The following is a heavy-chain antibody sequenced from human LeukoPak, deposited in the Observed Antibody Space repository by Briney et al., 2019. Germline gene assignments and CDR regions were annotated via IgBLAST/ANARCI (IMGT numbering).Heavy chain of an antibody. J-gene: IGHJ4*02. CDR2: VRNDGTDK. CDR1: GFIFRNFG. V-gene: IGHV3-30*02. Sequence: PGGSLRLSCAASGFIFRNFGLHWVRQAPGKGLEWVAFVRNDGTDKYYADSVKGRFTISRDNSKNTLYLQMNSLRPEDTAVYYTLAVAGLFDYWGQGTLVTVSS. CDR3: LAVAGLFDY. D-gene: IGHD6-19*01.